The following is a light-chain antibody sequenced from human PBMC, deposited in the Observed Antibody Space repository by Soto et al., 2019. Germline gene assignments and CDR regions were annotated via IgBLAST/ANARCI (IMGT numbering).Light chain of an antibody. CDR1: SSDVGSYNL. V-gene: IGLV2-23*02. CDR3: CSYAGTNTFV. CDR2: EVN. J-gene: IGLJ1*01. Sequence: QSALTQPASVSGSPGQSITISCTGTSSDVGSYNLVSWYQKHPGKAPKLMIYEVNTRPSGVSNRFSGSKSANTASLTISWLQTEDEADYYCCSYAGTNTFVFGTGTKLT.